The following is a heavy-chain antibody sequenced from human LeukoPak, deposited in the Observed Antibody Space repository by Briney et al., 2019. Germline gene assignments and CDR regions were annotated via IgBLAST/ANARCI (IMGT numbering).Heavy chain of an antibody. CDR3: ANFVDTSMGGNDY. CDR1: GFTFSSHA. V-gene: IGHV3-23*01. Sequence: GGSLRLSCAASGFTFSSHAISWVRQAPGKGLEWVSAIDASSHYTYYADSVQGRFTISRDNSKNTLYLQMNSLRAEDTALYYCANFVDTSMGGNDYWGQGTLVTASS. J-gene: IGHJ4*02. CDR2: IDASSHYT. D-gene: IGHD5-18*01.